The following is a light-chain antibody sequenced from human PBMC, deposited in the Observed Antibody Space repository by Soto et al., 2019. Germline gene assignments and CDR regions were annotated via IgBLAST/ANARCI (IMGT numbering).Light chain of an antibody. CDR3: SSFVDGTSYV. V-gene: IGLV2-8*01. Sequence: QSALTQPPSVSGSPGQSVTISCTGTSSDVGFFNYVSWYQHHPGKVPKFLIYEVNKRPSGVPDRFSGSKSGNTASLTVSGLQPEDGAEYFCSSFVDGTSYVFGTGTKVTVL. J-gene: IGLJ1*01. CDR1: SSDVGFFNY. CDR2: EVN.